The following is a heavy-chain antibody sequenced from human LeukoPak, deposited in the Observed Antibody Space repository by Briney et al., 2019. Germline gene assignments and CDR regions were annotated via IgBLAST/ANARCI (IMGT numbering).Heavy chain of an antibody. J-gene: IGHJ3*02. CDR1: GFTFSDYY. CDR2: ISSSGYNI. D-gene: IGHD2-2*02. V-gene: IGHV3-11*01. Sequence: GGSLRLSCEASGFTFSDYYMSWIRQAPGKGLGWVSYISSSGYNIYYADSAKGRFTISKDNARSSLYLQMNSLRAEGTAVYYCAGEARGYMAFQIWGQGTLVTVSS. CDR3: AGEARGYMAFQI.